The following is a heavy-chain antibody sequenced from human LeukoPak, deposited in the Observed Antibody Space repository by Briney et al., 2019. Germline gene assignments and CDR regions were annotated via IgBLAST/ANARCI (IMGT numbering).Heavy chain of an antibody. CDR1: GGSISNSNYY. D-gene: IGHD3-16*02. CDR2: IYYSGST. Sequence: SETLSLTCTVSGGSISNSNYYWGWIRQPPGKGLEWIGNIYYSGSTYYNPSLKSRVTISVDTSKNQFSLKLSSVTAADTAVYYCARPLRLGELSLYYYWGQGTLVTVSS. CDR3: ARPLRLGELSLYYY. V-gene: IGHV4-39*07. J-gene: IGHJ4*02.